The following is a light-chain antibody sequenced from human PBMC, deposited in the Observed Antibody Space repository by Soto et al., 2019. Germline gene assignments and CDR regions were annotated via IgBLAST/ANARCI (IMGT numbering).Light chain of an antibody. CDR3: QVWASPDEVFV. CDR1: KIGSKI. J-gene: IGLJ1*01. V-gene: IGLV3-21*02. Sequence: YALTQPPSLSVAPGQTAKITFLGDKIGSKIVHWYKQRPGQAPVAVVFDATDRPSGIPDRISASRSGDTATLTISRVDAGDEAEYQCQVWASPDEVFVFGSGTKVIV. CDR2: DAT.